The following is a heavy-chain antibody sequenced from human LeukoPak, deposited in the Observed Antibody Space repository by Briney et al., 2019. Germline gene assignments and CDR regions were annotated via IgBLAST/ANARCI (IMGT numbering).Heavy chain of an antibody. Sequence: PGGSLRLSCAASGFTFSTYTMNWVRQAPGKGLEWVSSISTGSSYIYYADSVRGRFTISRDNAKNSLYLQMNNLRAADTAVYYCARDRSGYDDAFDIWGQGTTVTVSS. CDR3: ARDRSGYDDAFDI. V-gene: IGHV3-21*01. CDR1: GFTFSTYT. J-gene: IGHJ3*02. D-gene: IGHD5-12*01. CDR2: ISTGSSYI.